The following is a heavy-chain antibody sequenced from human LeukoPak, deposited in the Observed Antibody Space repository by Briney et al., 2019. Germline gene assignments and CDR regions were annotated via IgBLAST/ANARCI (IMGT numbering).Heavy chain of an antibody. V-gene: IGHV1-69*06. Sequence: ASVKVSCKASGGTFNRSAISWVRQAPGQGLEWMGGIIPIFGTAKYAQKFQGRATITADKSTPTTYMELSSLRSEDTAVYYCARGTVTTSLYYFDYWGQGTLVIVSS. D-gene: IGHD4-17*01. J-gene: IGHJ4*02. CDR3: ARGTVTTSLYYFDY. CDR2: IIPIFGTA. CDR1: GGTFNRSA.